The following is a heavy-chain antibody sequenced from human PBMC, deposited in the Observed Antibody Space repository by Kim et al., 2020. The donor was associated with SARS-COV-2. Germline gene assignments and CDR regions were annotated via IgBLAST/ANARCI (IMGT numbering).Heavy chain of an antibody. CDR1: GFTFSTHA. Sequence: GGALRLSCEASGFTFSTHAMSWVRQAPGKGLEWVSTINSIGVDTYYADSVQGRFTISRDNLRNTLYLQMNSLRAEDTAVYYCAKNLGDFDAWGQGTLVTVSS. V-gene: IGHV3-23*01. J-gene: IGHJ4*02. CDR2: INSIGVDT. CDR3: AKNLGDFDA.